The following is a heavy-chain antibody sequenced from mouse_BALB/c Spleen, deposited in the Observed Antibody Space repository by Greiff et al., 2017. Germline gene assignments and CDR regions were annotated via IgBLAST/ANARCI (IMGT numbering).Heavy chain of an antibody. Sequence: QVQLQQSGAELVRPGASVTLSCKASGYTFTDYEMHWVKQTPVHGLEWIGAIDPETGGTAYNQKFKGKATLTADKSSSTAYMELRSLTSEDSAVYYCTRHPSFDYWGQGTTLTVSS. V-gene: IGHV1-15*01. CDR3: TRHPSFDY. CDR1: GYTFTDYE. CDR2: IDPETGGT. J-gene: IGHJ2*01.